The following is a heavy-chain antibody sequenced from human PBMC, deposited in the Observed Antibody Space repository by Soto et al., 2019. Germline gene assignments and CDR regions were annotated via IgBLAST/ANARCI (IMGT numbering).Heavy chain of an antibody. J-gene: IGHJ4*02. Sequence: MRLSCAASGFTFSSYGMHWVRQAPGKGLEWVAVISYDGSNKYYADSVKGRFTISRDNSKNTLYLQMNSLRAEDTAVYYCAKDLGVQVPAAMNWGQGTLVTVSS. V-gene: IGHV3-30*18. D-gene: IGHD2-2*01. CDR1: GFTFSSYG. CDR2: ISYDGSNK. CDR3: AKDLGVQVPAAMN.